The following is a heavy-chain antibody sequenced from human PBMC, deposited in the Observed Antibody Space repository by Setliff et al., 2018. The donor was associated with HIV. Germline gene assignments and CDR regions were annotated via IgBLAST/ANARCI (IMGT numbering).Heavy chain of an antibody. CDR3: ARDPGWGALDH. J-gene: IGHJ5*02. CDR2: IYSDGRT. CDR1: GFTVSDTH. V-gene: IGHV3-53*01. Sequence: GSLRLSCAASGFTVSDTHMTWVRQAPGEGLEWVSFIYSDGRTYYAESVKGRFTISRDNAKNSLYLQMNSLRADDTAVYYCARDPGWGALDHWGQGAPVTVSS. D-gene: IGHD1-26*01.